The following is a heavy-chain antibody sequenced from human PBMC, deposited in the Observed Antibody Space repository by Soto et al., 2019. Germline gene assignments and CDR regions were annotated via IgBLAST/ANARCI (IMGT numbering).Heavy chain of an antibody. CDR1: GFTFSSYA. D-gene: IGHD1-26*01. V-gene: IGHV1-69*13. J-gene: IGHJ3*02. CDR2: IIPIFGTA. Sequence: GASVKVSCKASGFTFSSYAISWVRQAPGQGLEWMGGIIPIFGTANYAQKFQGRVTITADESTSTAYMELSSLRSEGTAVYYCAILPEKLLAFDIWGQGTMVTVSS. CDR3: AILPEKLLAFDI.